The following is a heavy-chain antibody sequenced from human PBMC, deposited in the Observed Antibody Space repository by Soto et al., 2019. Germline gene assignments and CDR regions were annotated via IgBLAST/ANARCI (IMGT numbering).Heavy chain of an antibody. CDR1: GGPLSSDP. J-gene: IGHJ4*02. Sequence: ASVNVSSEASGGPLSSDPVSWVRQAPGQGFQWTGYFRAYFXKKYYEQRLQGRVTMTTDTSTSTADMDLRSMRSDDTAVYYCAWMTTYYDVLTGSSKHYFDYWGQRTLVTVSS. CDR2: FRAYFXKK. CDR3: AWMTTYYDVLTGSSKHYFDY. D-gene: IGHD3-9*01. V-gene: IGHV1-18*01.